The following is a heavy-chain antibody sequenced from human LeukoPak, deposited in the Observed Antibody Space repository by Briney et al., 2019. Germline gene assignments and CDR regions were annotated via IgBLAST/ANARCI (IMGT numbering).Heavy chain of an antibody. Sequence: PGWSLRLSCAASGVLFSNYWMHWLRQAPGKGPAWVSRINRDGSSTSYADSVKGRFTISRDNAKNTLYLQMNSLRAEDTAVYYCARGGGYSYGSFDYWGQGTLVTVSS. D-gene: IGHD5-18*01. V-gene: IGHV3-74*01. CDR2: INRDGSST. CDR3: ARGGGYSYGSFDY. J-gene: IGHJ4*02. CDR1: GVLFSNYW.